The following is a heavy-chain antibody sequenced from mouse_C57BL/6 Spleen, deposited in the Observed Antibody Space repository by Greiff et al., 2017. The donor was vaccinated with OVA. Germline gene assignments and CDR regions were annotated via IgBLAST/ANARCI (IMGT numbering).Heavy chain of an antibody. D-gene: IGHD4-1*01. V-gene: IGHV1-61*01. J-gene: IGHJ3*01. CDR3: ARKDWDGGAWFAY. Sequence: QVQLQQPGAELVRPGSSVKLSCKASGYTFTSYWMDWVKQRPGQGLEWIGNIYPSDSETHYNQKFKDKATLTVDKSSSTAYMQLSSLTSEDSAVYYGARKDWDGGAWFAYWGQGTLVTVSA. CDR1: GYTFTSYW. CDR2: IYPSDSET.